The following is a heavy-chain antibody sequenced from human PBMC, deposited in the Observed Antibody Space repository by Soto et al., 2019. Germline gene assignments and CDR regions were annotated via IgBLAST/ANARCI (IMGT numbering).Heavy chain of an antibody. Sequence: GGSLRLSCAASGFTFSYYGMGWVRQAPGKGLEWVSAISGSGGSTYYADSVKGRFTISRDNSKNTLFLQMNSLRAEDTAVYYCAKATNWNLDYWGQGTLVTVSS. D-gene: IGHD1-20*01. CDR2: ISGSGGST. V-gene: IGHV3-23*01. J-gene: IGHJ4*02. CDR3: AKATNWNLDY. CDR1: GFTFSYYG.